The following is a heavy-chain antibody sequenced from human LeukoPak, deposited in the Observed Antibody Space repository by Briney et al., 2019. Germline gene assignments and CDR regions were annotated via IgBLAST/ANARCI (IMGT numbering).Heavy chain of an antibody. D-gene: IGHD3-22*01. V-gene: IGHV1-69*13. CDR3: AGLHYYDRSGYYSYFDY. J-gene: IGHJ4*02. Sequence: ASVKVSCKASGGTFSSYAISWVRQAPGQGFEWMGGITPIFGTANYAQKFQGRVTITADESTSTAYMELSSLRSEDTAVYYCAGLHYYDRSGYYSYFDYWGQGTLVTVSS. CDR2: ITPIFGTA. CDR1: GGTFSSYA.